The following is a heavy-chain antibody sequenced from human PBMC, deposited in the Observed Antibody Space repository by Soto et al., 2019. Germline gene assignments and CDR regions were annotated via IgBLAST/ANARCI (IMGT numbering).Heavy chain of an antibody. J-gene: IGHJ4*02. CDR3: AKDQYCSSTSCYTGLDY. Sequence: GGSLSLSCAASGFTFSSYAMSWVRQAPGKGLEWVSAISGSGGSTYYADSVKGRFTISRDNSKNTLYLQMNSLRAEDTAVYYCAKDQYCSSTSCYTGLDYWGQGTLVTVS. V-gene: IGHV3-23*01. D-gene: IGHD2-2*02. CDR1: GFTFSSYA. CDR2: ISGSGGST.